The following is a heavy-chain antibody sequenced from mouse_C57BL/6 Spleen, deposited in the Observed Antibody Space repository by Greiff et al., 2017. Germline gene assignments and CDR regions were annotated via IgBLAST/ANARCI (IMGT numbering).Heavy chain of an antibody. CDR2: INPYNGGT. Sequence: VQLQQSGPVLVKPGASVKMSCKASGYTFTDYYMNWVKQSHGKSLEWIGVINPYNGGTSYNQKFKGKATLTVDKSSSTAYMELNSLTSEDSAVYYCARSGSTMVTTSWFAYWGQGTLVTVSA. CDR3: ARSGSTMVTTSWFAY. V-gene: IGHV1-19*01. D-gene: IGHD2-2*01. J-gene: IGHJ3*01. CDR1: GYTFTDYY.